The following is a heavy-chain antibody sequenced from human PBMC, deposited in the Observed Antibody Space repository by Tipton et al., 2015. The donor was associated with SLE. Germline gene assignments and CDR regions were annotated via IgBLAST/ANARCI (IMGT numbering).Heavy chain of an antibody. J-gene: IGHJ4*02. CDR3: ASDYSSGWSGDY. V-gene: IGHV4-38-2*01. Sequence: TLSLTCAVSGYSISSGYYWGWIRQPPGKGLEWIGSIHHSGSTYYNPSLKSRVTISVDTSKNQFSLKLSSVTAADTAVYYCASDYSSGWSGDYWGQGTLVTVSS. CDR1: GYSISSGYY. D-gene: IGHD6-19*01. CDR2: IHHSGST.